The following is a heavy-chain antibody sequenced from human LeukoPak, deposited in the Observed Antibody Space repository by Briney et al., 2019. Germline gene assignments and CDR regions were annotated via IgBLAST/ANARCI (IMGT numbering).Heavy chain of an antibody. Sequence: GASVKVSCKASGYTFTSYGISWVRQAPGQGLEWMGWISAYNGNTNYAQKLQGRVTMTTDTSTSTAYMELRSLRSDDTAVYYCARVILRSSGYYYVDDYFDYWGQGTLVTVSS. CDR2: ISAYNGNT. CDR3: ARVILRSSGYYYVDDYFDY. D-gene: IGHD3-22*01. J-gene: IGHJ4*02. CDR1: GYTFTSYG. V-gene: IGHV1-18*01.